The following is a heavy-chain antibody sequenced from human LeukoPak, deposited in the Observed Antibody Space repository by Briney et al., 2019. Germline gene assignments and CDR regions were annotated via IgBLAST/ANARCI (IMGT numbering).Heavy chain of an antibody. D-gene: IGHD1-26*01. Sequence: PGGSLGLSCAASGFTFSDYYLSWIRQAPGKGLEWISYISGGSATIYYADSVKGRFTISRDNARNSLYLQINSLRPEDTATYYCARRGSSYYFYALDVWGQGTTVTVSS. CDR3: ARRGSSYYFYALDV. V-gene: IGHV3-11*01. CDR1: GFTFSDYY. CDR2: ISGGSATI. J-gene: IGHJ6*02.